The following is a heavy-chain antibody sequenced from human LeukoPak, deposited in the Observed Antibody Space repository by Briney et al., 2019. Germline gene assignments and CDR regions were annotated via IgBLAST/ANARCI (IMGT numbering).Heavy chain of an antibody. D-gene: IGHD4-17*01. CDR1: GGTFSSYA. Sequence: SVKVSCKASGGTFSSYAISWVRQAPGQGLEWMGRITPIFGTANYAQKFQGRVTITTDESTSTAYMELSSLRSEDTAVYYCARVSTVTTFEYFQHWGQGTLVTVSS. V-gene: IGHV1-69*05. CDR2: ITPIFGTA. CDR3: ARVSTVTTFEYFQH. J-gene: IGHJ1*01.